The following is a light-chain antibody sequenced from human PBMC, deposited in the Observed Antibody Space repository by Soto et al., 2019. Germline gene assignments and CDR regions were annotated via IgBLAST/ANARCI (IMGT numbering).Light chain of an antibody. CDR3: QQYATSPYT. CDR2: GAS. CDR1: QSVSSY. J-gene: IGKJ2*01. V-gene: IGKV3-20*01. Sequence: EIVLTQSPGTLSLSPGERASLSRRASQSVSSYLAWYQQKPGQAPRLVIYGASNRATGLPDRLTGSGSGTDFTLTISRLEPEDFAVYYCQQYATSPYTFGQGTKLEIK.